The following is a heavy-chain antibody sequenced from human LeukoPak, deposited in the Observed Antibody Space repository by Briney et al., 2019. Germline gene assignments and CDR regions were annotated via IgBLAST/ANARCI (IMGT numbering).Heavy chain of an antibody. CDR3: ASYSSSRYYYYMDV. V-gene: IGHV1-69*05. D-gene: IGHD6-6*01. J-gene: IGHJ6*03. Sequence: ASVKVSCKASGGTFSSYAISWVRQAPGQGLEWMGGIIPIFGTANYAQKFQGRVTITTDESTSTAYMELSSLRSEDTAVYYCASYSSSRYYYYMDVWGKGTTVTVSS. CDR1: GGTFSSYA. CDR2: IIPIFGTA.